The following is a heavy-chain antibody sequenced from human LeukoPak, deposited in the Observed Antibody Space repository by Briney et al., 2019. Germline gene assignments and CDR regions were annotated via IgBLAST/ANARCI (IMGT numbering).Heavy chain of an antibody. CDR1: GFTVSSNY. D-gene: IGHD1-1*01. Sequence: GGSLRLSCAASGFTVSSNYMSWVRQAPGKGLEWASVIYSGGSTYYADSVKGRFTISRDNSKNTLYLQMNSLRAEDTAVYYCASAVLGTGTFDYWGQGTLVTVSS. V-gene: IGHV3-53*01. CDR2: IYSGGST. J-gene: IGHJ4*02. CDR3: ASAVLGTGTFDY.